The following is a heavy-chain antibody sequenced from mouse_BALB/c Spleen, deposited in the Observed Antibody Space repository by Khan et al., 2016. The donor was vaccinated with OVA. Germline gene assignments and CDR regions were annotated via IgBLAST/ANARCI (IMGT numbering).Heavy chain of an antibody. Sequence: QIQLVQSGPELKKPGETVKISCKASGYTFTKFGMNWVKQAPGKGLKWMDWINTYTGEPTYADDFKGRFALSLETSASTAFLQINNLRNEDTATYFCARVGYNGTMDDWGQGTAVTVSS. CDR1: GYTFTKFG. D-gene: IGHD2-14*01. CDR3: ARVGYNGTMDD. V-gene: IGHV9-3-1*01. CDR2: INTYTGEP. J-gene: IGHJ4*01.